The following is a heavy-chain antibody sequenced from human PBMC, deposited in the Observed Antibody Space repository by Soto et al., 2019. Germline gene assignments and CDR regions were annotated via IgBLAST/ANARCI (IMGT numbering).Heavy chain of an antibody. CDR3: ARLPHEIGAAGDDAFDI. Sequence: EVQLVQSGAEVKKPGEYLRISCEASGYSFANHWRTWVRQMPGTGLEWMGRIDPSDSYTNYSPSFQGHVTISTDNSITTSYLHWSSLKASDTAMYYGARLPHEIGAAGDDAFDIWGQGTMVTVSS. D-gene: IGHD6-13*01. V-gene: IGHV5-10-1*01. CDR2: IDPSDSYT. CDR1: GYSFANHW. J-gene: IGHJ3*02.